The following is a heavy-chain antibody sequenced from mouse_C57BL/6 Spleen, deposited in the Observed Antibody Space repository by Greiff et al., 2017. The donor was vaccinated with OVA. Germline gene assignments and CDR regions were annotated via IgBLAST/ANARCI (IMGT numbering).Heavy chain of an antibody. CDR3: TGRDYAGSYYAIDY. Sequence: EVKLVESGGGLVQPGGSMTLSCAASGFTFSDAWMDWVRQSPEQGLEWVAEIRTKANNHATYYAESVKGRFTISRDDSKSSVYLQMNSIRAEDTGMYDCTGRDYAGSYYAIDYWGQGTSVTVSS. D-gene: IGHD2-4*01. V-gene: IGHV6-6*01. CDR2: IRTKANNHAT. CDR1: GFTFSDAW. J-gene: IGHJ4*01.